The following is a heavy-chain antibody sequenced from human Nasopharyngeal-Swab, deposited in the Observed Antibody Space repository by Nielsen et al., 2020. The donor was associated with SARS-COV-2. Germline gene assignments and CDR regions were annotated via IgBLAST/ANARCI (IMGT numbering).Heavy chain of an antibody. V-gene: IGHV4-39*01. CDR2: IYYNGNT. CDR3: VRSSSWYYFDY. Sequence: LEWLGNIYYNGNTYQNPSLKSRLTISVDKSKNQFSLQLSSVTAADTAVYYCVRSSSWYYFDYWAQGTQVTVSS. J-gene: IGHJ4*02. D-gene: IGHD6-13*01.